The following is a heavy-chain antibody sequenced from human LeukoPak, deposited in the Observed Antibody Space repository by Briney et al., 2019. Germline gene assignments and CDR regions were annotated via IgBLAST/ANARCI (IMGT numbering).Heavy chain of an antibody. Sequence: GGSLRLSCAASGFTFSGSAIHWARQASGKGLEWVGRIRSKANSYATSSAASVQGRFTISRDDSKNTAYLQMSSLKTEDTAVYYCTRDYGVLFDYWGQGTLVTVSS. CDR2: IRSKANSYAT. CDR3: TRDYGVLFDY. D-gene: IGHD4-17*01. CDR1: GFTFSGSA. J-gene: IGHJ4*02. V-gene: IGHV3-73*01.